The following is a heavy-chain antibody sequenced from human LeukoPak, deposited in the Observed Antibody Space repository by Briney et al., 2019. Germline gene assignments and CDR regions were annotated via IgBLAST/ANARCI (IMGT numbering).Heavy chain of an antibody. CDR2: IYYSGST. D-gene: IGHD3-9*01. Sequence: SETLSLTCTVSGGSISSGDYYWSWIRQPPGKGLEWIGYIYYSGSTYYNPSLKSRVTISVDTSKNQFSLKLSSVTAADTAVYYCARGNVLRYFEWSLGFDYWGQGTLVTVSS. J-gene: IGHJ4*02. V-gene: IGHV4-30-4*01. CDR1: GGSISSGDYY. CDR3: ARGNVLRYFEWSLGFDY.